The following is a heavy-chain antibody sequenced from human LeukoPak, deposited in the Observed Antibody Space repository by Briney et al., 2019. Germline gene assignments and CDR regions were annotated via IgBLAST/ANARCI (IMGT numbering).Heavy chain of an antibody. D-gene: IGHD3-10*01. CDR1: GFTFSTYG. CDR3: AKDEASGRYKD. J-gene: IGHJ1*01. CDR2: ISPSGGIT. V-gene: IGHV3-23*01. Sequence: GGSLRLSCAASGFTFSTYGMNWVRQAPGKGLEWVSGISPSGGITYYTDSVKGRFTISRDNSKHTVSLQMNSLRGEDTAVYYCAKDEASGRYKDWGQGTLVTVSS.